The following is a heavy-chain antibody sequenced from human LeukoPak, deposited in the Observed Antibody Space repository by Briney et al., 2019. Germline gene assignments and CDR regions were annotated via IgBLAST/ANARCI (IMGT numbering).Heavy chain of an antibody. J-gene: IGHJ3*02. V-gene: IGHV4-59*01. Sequence: SETLSLTCTVSGVSMSSYFWSWIRQPPGRGLEWIGYIYHSGSSHYNPSLKSLVTISVDTSKTQFSLKLSAVTAADTAVYYCAGRLEWERIRDASIDIWGQGTMVTVSS. D-gene: IGHD1-26*01. CDR1: GVSMSSYF. CDR3: AGRLEWERIRDASIDI. CDR2: IYHSGSS.